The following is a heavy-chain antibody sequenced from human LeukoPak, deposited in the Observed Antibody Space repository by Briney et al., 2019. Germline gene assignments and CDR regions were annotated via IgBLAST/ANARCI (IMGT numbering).Heavy chain of an antibody. CDR3: ARGQRRSGGRPTGVDY. CDR2: ISSSGSTI. D-gene: IGHD2-15*01. CDR1: GFTFSSYE. J-gene: IGHJ4*02. Sequence: PGGSLRLSCAASGFTFSSYEMNWVRQAPGKGLEWVSYISSSGSTIYYADSVKGRFTVSRDNSKNTLYLQMNSLRAEDTAVYYCARGQRRSGGRPTGVDYWGQGTLVTVSS. V-gene: IGHV3-48*03.